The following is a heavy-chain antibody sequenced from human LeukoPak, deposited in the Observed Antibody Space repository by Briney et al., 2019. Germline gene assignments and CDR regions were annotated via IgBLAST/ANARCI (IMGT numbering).Heavy chain of an antibody. CDR3: ARGPRAGFGEFVGFY. CDR1: GYTFTGYY. CDR2: MNPNSGNT. D-gene: IGHD3-10*01. J-gene: IGHJ4*02. V-gene: IGHV1-8*02. Sequence: GASVKVSCKASGYTFTGYYMHWVRQAPGQGLEWMGWMNPNSGNTGYARKFQGRVTMTRNTSISTAYMELSRLRSEDTAVYYCARGPRAGFGEFVGFYWGQGTLVTVSS.